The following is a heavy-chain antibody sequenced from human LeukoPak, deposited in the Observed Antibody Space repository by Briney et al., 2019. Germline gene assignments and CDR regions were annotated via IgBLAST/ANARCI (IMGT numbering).Heavy chain of an antibody. J-gene: IGHJ4*02. D-gene: IGHD4-17*01. V-gene: IGHV3-30-3*01. CDR2: ISYDGSNK. Sequence: PGGSLRLSCAASGFTFSSYAMHWDRQAPGKGLEWVAVISYDGSNKYYADSVKGRFTISRDNSKNTLYLQMNSLRAEDTAVYYCAREPATVTTAPYFDYWGQGTLVTVSS. CDR3: AREPATVTTAPYFDY. CDR1: GFTFSSYA.